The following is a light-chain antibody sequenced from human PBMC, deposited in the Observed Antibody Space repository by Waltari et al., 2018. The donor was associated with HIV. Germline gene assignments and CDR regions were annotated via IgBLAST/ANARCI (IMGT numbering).Light chain of an antibody. CDR2: YGI. CDR1: SSDVGGYSY. Sequence: QSALTQPRSVSGSPGQSVTISCTGTSSDVGGYSYVFWYQQHPAKAPKVLIYYGIKRPSVAPDRFSGSQSGNTASLTLAGLQAEDEADYYCCSYAGSYKYILGSGTKVTVL. CDR3: CSYAGSYKYI. V-gene: IGLV2-11*01. J-gene: IGLJ1*01.